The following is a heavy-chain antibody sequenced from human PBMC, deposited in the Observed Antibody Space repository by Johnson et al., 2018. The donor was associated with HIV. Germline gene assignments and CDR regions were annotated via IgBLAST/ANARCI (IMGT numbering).Heavy chain of an antibody. CDR3: ARACRDGYTCDVYDI. Sequence: VQLVESGGGLVQPGGSLRLSSAASGFTFSSYAMSWVRQAPGKGLEWISVLFSGGTTYYGDSVQGRFTISRDNSKNTLYLQMNSLRADDTAAYYCARACRDGYTCDVYDIWGQGTMVTVSS. CDR1: GFTFSSYA. J-gene: IGHJ3*02. D-gene: IGHD5-24*01. V-gene: IGHV3-66*01. CDR2: LFSGGTT.